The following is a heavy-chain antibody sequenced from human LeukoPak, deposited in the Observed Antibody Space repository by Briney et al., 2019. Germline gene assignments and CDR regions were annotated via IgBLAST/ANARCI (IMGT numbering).Heavy chain of an antibody. J-gene: IGHJ4*02. CDR3: ATCYDSAGFGFDY. CDR1: GFTFRSYE. D-gene: IGHD3-22*01. CDR2: ISSSGSTM. V-gene: IGHV3-48*03. Sequence: GGSLRLSCAASGFTFRSYEMNWVRQAPGKGLEWVSYISSSGSTMYYADSVKGRFTISRDNAKNSLYLQMNSLRAEDTAVYYCATCYDSAGFGFDYWGQGTLVTVSS.